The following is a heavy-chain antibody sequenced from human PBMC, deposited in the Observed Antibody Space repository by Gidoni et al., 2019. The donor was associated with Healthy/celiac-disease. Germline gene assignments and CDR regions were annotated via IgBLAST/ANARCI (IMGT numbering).Heavy chain of an antibody. CDR3: ARKLATMEVFDI. J-gene: IGHJ3*02. Sequence: EVPLVESGGGLVKPGGSLRLSCAASGFSFSSYSMNWVGQAPGKGLEWVSSISSSSSYIYYADSVKGRFTISRDNAKNSLYLQMNSLRAEDTAVYYCARKLATMEVFDIWGQGTMVTVSS. V-gene: IGHV3-21*01. CDR2: ISSSSSYI. CDR1: GFSFSSYS. D-gene: IGHD3-10*01.